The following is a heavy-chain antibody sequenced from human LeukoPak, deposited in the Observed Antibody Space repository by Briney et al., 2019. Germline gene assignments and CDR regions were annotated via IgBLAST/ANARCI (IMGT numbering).Heavy chain of an antibody. Sequence: PSETLSLTCTVSGYSISSGYYWGWIRQPPGKGLEWIGSIYHSGSTYYNPSLKSRVTISVDTSKNQFSLKLSSVTAADTAVYYCARAPYYYDSSGYYYVTFFDYWGRGTLVTVSS. CDR1: GYSISSGYY. CDR2: IYHSGST. D-gene: IGHD3-22*01. J-gene: IGHJ4*02. V-gene: IGHV4-38-2*02. CDR3: ARAPYYYDSSGYYYVTFFDY.